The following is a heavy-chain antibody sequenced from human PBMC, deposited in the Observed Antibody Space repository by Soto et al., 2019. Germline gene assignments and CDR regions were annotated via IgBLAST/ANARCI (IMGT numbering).Heavy chain of an antibody. CDR2: ISGSGGST. CDR3: AKNRGGVGRTILVPAAIDY. V-gene: IGHV3-23*01. CDR1: GFTFSSYA. J-gene: IGHJ4*02. D-gene: IGHD2-2*01. Sequence: GGSLRLSCAASGFTFSSYAMSWVRQAPGKGLEWVSAISGSGGSTYYADSVKGRFTISRDNSKNTLYLQMNSLRAEDTAVYYCAKNRGGVGRTILVPAAIDYWGQGTLVTVSS.